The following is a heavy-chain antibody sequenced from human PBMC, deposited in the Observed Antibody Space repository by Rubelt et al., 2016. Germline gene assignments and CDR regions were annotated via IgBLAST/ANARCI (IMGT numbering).Heavy chain of an antibody. D-gene: IGHD2-8*01. CDR1: EFSVSTKY. CDR3: AKGFGSGSWSFGH. CDR2: IDSDGTR. J-gene: IGHJ4*02. V-gene: IGHV3-66*03. Sequence: EVQLMESGGGLIQPGGSLRLSCAASEFSVSTKYMSWVRQVPGKGLEWVSVIDSDGTRDYADSVKGRFTISRDNSKNTLYLQMSSVTAEDTGVYYCAKGFGSGSWSFGHWGQGSLVTVSS.